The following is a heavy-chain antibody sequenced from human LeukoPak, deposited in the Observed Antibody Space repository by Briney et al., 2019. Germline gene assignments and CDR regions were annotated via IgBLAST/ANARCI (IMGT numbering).Heavy chain of an antibody. CDR3: ARAAYNYFDP. CDR1: GYTFTAYY. CDR2: VNPKSGGT. V-gene: IGHV1-2*02. Sequence: GASVKVSCKASGYTFTAYYIHWVRQAPGQGLEWMGWVNPKSGGTYYAQHFQGRVTMTRDTSITTAYMELSSLRSDDTVVYYCARAAYNYFDPWGQGTLVTVSS. J-gene: IGHJ5*02.